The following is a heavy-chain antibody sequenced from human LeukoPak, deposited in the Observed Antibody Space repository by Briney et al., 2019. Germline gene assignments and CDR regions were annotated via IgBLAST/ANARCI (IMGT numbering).Heavy chain of an antibody. Sequence: GGSLRLSCAASGFTFSSYAMHWVRQAPGKGLEWVAVISYDGSNKYYADSVKGRFTISRDNSKNTLYLQMNSLRAEDTAVYYCARDESVGQQLPIDYWGQGTLVTVSS. J-gene: IGHJ4*02. CDR3: ARDESVGQQLPIDY. V-gene: IGHV3-30-3*01. CDR1: GFTFSSYA. D-gene: IGHD6-13*01. CDR2: ISYDGSNK.